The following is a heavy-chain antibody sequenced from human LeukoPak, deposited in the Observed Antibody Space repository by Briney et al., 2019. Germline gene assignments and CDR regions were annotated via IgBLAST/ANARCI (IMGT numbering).Heavy chain of an antibody. D-gene: IGHD1-7*01. CDR3: ARAGSFWHYVY. J-gene: IGHJ4*02. Sequence: PGGSLRLSCAASGFTFNIYGMHWVRQAPGKGLQWVAVISYDGTNKYYADSVKGRFTISRDNAKNSLSLQMNSLRVEDTAVYYCARAGSFWHYVYWGQGTLVTVSS. CDR2: ISYDGTNK. V-gene: IGHV3-30*03. CDR1: GFTFNIYG.